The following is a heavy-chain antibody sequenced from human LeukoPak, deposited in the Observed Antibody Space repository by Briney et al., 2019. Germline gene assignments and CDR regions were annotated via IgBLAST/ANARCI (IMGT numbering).Heavy chain of an antibody. D-gene: IGHD3-10*01. J-gene: IGHJ6*04. CDR3: ARDSRTDYYGSGSQYGMDV. CDR2: ISSSSSYI. Sequence: PGGSLRLSRAASGFTFSSYSMNWVRQAPGKGLEWVSSISSSSSYIYYADSVKGRFTISRDNAKNSLYLQMNSLRAEDTAVYYCARDSRTDYYGSGSQYGMDVWGKGTTVTVS. V-gene: IGHV3-21*01. CDR1: GFTFSSYS.